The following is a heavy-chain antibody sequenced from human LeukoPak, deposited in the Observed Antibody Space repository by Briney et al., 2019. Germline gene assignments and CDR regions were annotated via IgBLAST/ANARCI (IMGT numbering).Heavy chain of an antibody. V-gene: IGHV3-30-3*01. CDR3: ARERNVGASPNAFAI. CDR1: GFTFSSYA. Sequence: GGSLRLSCAASGFTFSSYAMHWVRQAPGKGLEWVAVISYDGSNKYYADSVKGRFTISRDNSKTTLYLQMNSLRAEDTAVYYCARERNVGASPNAFAIWGQGTMVTVSS. J-gene: IGHJ3*02. D-gene: IGHD1-26*01. CDR2: ISYDGSNK.